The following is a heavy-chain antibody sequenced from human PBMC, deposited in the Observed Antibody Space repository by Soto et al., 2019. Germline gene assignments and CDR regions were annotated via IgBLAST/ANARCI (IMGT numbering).Heavy chain of an antibody. CDR1: GQSFSGHT. CDR3: ARGSGFAVIPGELEDVHYDY. D-gene: IGHD2-2*01. CDR2: ISQSGST. V-gene: IGHV4-34*01. J-gene: IGHJ4*02. Sequence: QVQLQQWGAGLLKPSETLSLTCAVYGQSFSGHTWSWIRQSPGKGLAWIGEISQSGSTYYNPSLKTRVTISADTSKNQFSRTLNSVTAADTGVFYCARGSGFAVIPGELEDVHYDYWGQGTLVSVSS.